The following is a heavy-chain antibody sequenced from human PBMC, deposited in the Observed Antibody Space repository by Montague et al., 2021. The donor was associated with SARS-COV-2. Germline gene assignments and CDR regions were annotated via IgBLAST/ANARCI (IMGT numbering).Heavy chain of an antibody. CDR2: VNSGGST. Sequence: SETLSLTCTVSGASFSGNYWTWLRQSPGKGLEWMGEVNSGGSTNYNPSYKSRVTISVDTSKNQCSLTLRSLTAADTATYFCARADYGDYFDFWGHGTQVTVSS. J-gene: IGHJ4*01. CDR1: GASFSGNY. CDR3: ARADYGDYFDF. V-gene: IGHV4-34*01. D-gene: IGHD4-17*01.